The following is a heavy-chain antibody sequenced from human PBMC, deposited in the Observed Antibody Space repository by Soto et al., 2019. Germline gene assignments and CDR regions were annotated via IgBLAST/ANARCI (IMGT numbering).Heavy chain of an antibody. J-gene: IGHJ2*01. V-gene: IGHV3-23*01. CDR1: GLTFNNYA. CDR2: NSASGATT. CDR3: AKVEFDNWFFDL. Sequence: LRLSCAASGLTFNNYAMSWVRQPPGKGLEWVSANSASGATTYYADSVKGRFTISRDNSRDTLYLEMNSLRAEDTAIYYCAKVEFDNWFFDLWGRGTLVTVSS. D-gene: IGHD1-1*01.